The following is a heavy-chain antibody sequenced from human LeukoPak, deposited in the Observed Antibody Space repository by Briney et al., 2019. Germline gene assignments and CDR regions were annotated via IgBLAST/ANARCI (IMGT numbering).Heavy chain of an antibody. D-gene: IGHD4-17*01. CDR1: GFTFDDCA. Sequence: GGSLRLSCAASGFTFDDCAMHWVRQAPGKGLEWVPLISWDGGSTYYADSVKGRFIISRDNSKNSLYLQMDSLRAEDTALYYCAKAPDYGDYFTFDYWGQGTLVTVSS. CDR3: AKAPDYGDYFTFDY. CDR2: ISWDGGST. V-gene: IGHV3-43D*03. J-gene: IGHJ4*02.